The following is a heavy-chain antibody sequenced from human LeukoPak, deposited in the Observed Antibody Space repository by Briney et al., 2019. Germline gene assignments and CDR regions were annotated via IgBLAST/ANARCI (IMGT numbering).Heavy chain of an antibody. CDR2: IDPSDSYT. CDR3: SRVRVVVPAADY. V-gene: IGHV5-10-1*01. CDR1: GYSSTSYW. D-gene: IGHD2-2*01. J-gene: IGHJ4*02. Sequence: GGSLKISCKGSGYSSTSYWISWVRQRPGKGLEWMGRIDPSDSYTNYSPSFQGHVTISADKSISTAYLQWSSLKASDTAMYYCSRVRVVVPAADYWGQGTLVTVST.